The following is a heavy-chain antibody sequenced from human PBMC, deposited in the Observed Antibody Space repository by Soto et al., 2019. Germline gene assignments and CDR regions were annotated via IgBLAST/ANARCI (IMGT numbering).Heavy chain of an antibody. CDR1: RYCFTSYW. CDR2: IYPGDSDT. J-gene: IGHJ5*02. V-gene: IGHV5-51*03. D-gene: IGHD3-9*01. CDR3: ARGLYSTAYDILTGHPLGFDP. Sequence: PGEPLNVYGRSSRYCFTSYWSDWVGQMPGKGLEWMGIIYPGDSDTRYSPSFQGQVTISADKSISTAYLQWSSLKASDTAMYYCARGLYSTAYDILTGHPLGFDPWGQGTLVTVSS.